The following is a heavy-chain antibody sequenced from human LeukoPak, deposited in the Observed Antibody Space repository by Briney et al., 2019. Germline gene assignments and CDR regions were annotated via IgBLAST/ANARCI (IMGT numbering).Heavy chain of an antibody. V-gene: IGHV1-8*03. D-gene: IGHD5-12*01. CDR2: MSPKSGST. Sequence: ASVKVSCKASGYTFTGYYMHWVRQASGQGLEWMGWMSPKSGSTGYAQKFQGRVTFTRNTSISTAYMELSSLRSEDTAMYYCARGMDIVATSTVTGYYYYMDVWGKGTTVTVSS. CDR1: GYTFTGYY. J-gene: IGHJ6*03. CDR3: ARGMDIVATSTVTGYYYYMDV.